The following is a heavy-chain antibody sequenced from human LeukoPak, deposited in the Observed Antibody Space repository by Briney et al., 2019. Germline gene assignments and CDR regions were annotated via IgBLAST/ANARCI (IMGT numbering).Heavy chain of an antibody. CDR3: TSIGGSGSYYNGRY. CDR1: GFTFSSFW. D-gene: IGHD3-10*01. Sequence: PGGSLRLSCAASGFTFSSFWMSWVRQAPGKGLEWVANIKEDGSEKYYVDSVKGRVTISRDNAKQSLYLQMNSLRAEDTAVYYCTSIGGSGSYYNGRYWGQGTLVTVSS. CDR2: IKEDGSEK. J-gene: IGHJ4*02. V-gene: IGHV3-7*01.